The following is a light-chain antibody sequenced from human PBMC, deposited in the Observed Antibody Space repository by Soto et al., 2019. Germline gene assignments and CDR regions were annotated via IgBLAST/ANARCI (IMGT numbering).Light chain of an antibody. Sequence: DIEMTQSPATLSASVGDRVTVTCRASQSIGNLLAWYQQKPGKAPNLLISDASNLESGVPSRFSGSGSETEFTLTITSLQPEDFATYYCQQYKNYSPSTFGQGTKLAI. J-gene: IGKJ2*01. CDR1: QSIGNL. CDR2: DAS. CDR3: QQYKNYSPST. V-gene: IGKV1-5*01.